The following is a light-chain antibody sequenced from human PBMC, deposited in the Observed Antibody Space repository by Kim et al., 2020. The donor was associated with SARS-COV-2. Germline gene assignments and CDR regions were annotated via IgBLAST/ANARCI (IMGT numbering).Light chain of an antibody. CDR1: TGPVTSGHF. CDR2: DTG. Sequence: PGVTVTLTCGSSTGPVTSGHFPYWFQQKPGQALRTLIYDTGNKQSSTPARFSGSLLGGKAALTLSGAQPGDEADYYCFLSYSGVRVFGGGTQLTVL. CDR3: FLSYSGVRV. J-gene: IGLJ3*02. V-gene: IGLV7-46*01.